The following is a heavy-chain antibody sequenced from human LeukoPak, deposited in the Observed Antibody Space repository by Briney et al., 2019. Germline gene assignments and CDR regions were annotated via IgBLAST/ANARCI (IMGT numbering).Heavy chain of an antibody. D-gene: IGHD3-22*01. Sequence: GGSLRLSCAASGFTFSSYAMSWVRQAPGKGLEWVSAISGSGGSTYYADSVKGRFTISRDNSKNTLYLQMNSLKNEDTALYYCTSNHDTSGYTPDYWGQGTLVTVSS. J-gene: IGHJ4*02. V-gene: IGHV3-23*01. CDR1: GFTFSSYA. CDR3: TSNHDTSGYTPDY. CDR2: ISGSGGST.